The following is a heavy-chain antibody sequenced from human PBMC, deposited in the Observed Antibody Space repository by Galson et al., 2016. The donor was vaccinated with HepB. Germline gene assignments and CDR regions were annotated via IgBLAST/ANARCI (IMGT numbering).Heavy chain of an antibody. CDR2: VYSGDSDA. J-gene: IGHJ3*02. V-gene: IGHV5-51*01. CDR1: EYSFTGYW. D-gene: IGHD3-10*01. CDR3: ARLVRGDAFDI. Sequence: QSGAEVKKPGESLKISCKGSEYSFTGYWIGWVRQMPGKGLEWMGIVYSGDSDASYSPSFQGQVTISADKSINTAYLQWSSLKASDTAIYYCARLVRGDAFDIWGQGTLVIVSS.